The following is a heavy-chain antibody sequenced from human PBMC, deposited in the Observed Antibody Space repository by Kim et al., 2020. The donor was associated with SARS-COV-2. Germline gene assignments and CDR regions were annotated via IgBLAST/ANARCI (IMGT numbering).Heavy chain of an antibody. CDR3: ARGRGTTVTPLDY. Sequence: ASVKFSCKASGYTFTGYDIQWVRQAAGQGLEWMGLMNPNSGNTVYAQKFRGRVTMTTDTFKSTVYMELSSLRPEDTAVYYCARGRGTTVTPLDYWGQGTL. D-gene: IGHD4-17*01. J-gene: IGHJ4*02. CDR2: MNPNSGNT. V-gene: IGHV1-8*01. CDR1: GYTFTGYD.